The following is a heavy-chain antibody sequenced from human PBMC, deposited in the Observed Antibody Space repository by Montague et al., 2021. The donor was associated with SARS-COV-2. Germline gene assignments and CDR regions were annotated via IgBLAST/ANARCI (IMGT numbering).Heavy chain of an antibody. J-gene: IGHJ5*02. D-gene: IGHD5-24*01. V-gene: IGHV4-59*01. CDR3: AREDRWNWFDP. Sequence: SETLSLTCTVSGGSINNSYWSWIRQPPGRGLEWIGYIYYRGSTNYNPSLETRVTLSVDPSKNQFSSKLSSVTAADTAVYYCAREDRWNWFDPWGQGTLVIVSS. CDR1: GGSINNSY. CDR2: IYYRGST.